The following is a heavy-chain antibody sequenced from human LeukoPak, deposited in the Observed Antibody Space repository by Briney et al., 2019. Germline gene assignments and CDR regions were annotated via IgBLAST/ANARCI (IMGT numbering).Heavy chain of an antibody. CDR3: AKDLATNRFSAYDY. CDR2: ISGSGGST. V-gene: IGHV3-23*01. J-gene: IGHJ4*02. Sequence: PGGSLRLSCAASGFTFSSYAMSWVRQAPGKGLEWVSLISGSGGSTYYADSVKGRFTISRDNSKNTLYLQMNRLRADDTAVYYCAKDLATNRFSAYDYWGQGTLVTVSS. CDR1: GFTFSSYA. D-gene: IGHD1-14*01.